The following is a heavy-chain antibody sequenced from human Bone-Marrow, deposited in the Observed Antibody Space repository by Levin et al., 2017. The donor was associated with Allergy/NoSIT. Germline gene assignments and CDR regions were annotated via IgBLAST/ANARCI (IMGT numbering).Heavy chain of an antibody. J-gene: IGHJ4*02. CDR2: ISGSGGST. Sequence: QTGGSLRLSCAASGFTFSSFAMSWVRQAPGKGLEWVSAISGSGGSTYYADSVKGRFTISRDNSKNTLNLQMNSLRAEDTALYYCAKGLDSSGWPYFDYWGQGTLVTVSS. V-gene: IGHV3-23*01. CDR3: AKGLDSSGWPYFDY. D-gene: IGHD6-19*01. CDR1: GFTFSSFA.